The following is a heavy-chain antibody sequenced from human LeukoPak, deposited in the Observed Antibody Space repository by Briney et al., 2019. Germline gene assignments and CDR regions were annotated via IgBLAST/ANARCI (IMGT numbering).Heavy chain of an antibody. CDR1: GGSISSYY. Sequence: SETLSLTCTVSGGSISSYYWSWIRQTPGKGLEWIRYIYYSGTTNYNPSLKSRVTISVDTSKNQFSLKLSSVTAADTAVYYCARGVYIAAAQYAYWGQGTLVTVSS. CDR2: IYYSGTT. D-gene: IGHD6-13*01. J-gene: IGHJ4*02. V-gene: IGHV4-59*01. CDR3: ARGVYIAAAQYAY.